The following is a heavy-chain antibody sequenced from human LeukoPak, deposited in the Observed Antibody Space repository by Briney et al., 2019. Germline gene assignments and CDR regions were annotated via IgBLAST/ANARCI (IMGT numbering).Heavy chain of an antibody. D-gene: IGHD2-21*02. J-gene: IGHJ3*02. Sequence: SVKVSCKASGGTFSSDAISWVRQAPGQGLEWMGWIIPIFGTANYAQKFQGRGTITADESTSTAYMELSSLSSEDTAVSYCAREEREYCGGDCNDAFDIWGQGTMVTVSS. CDR1: GGTFSSDA. V-gene: IGHV1-69*13. CDR3: AREEREYCGGDCNDAFDI. CDR2: IIPIFGTA.